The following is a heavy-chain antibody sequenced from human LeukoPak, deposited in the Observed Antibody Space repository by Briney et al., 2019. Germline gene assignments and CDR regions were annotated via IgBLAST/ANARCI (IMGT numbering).Heavy chain of an antibody. CDR1: GFTFSYFW. CDR2: IKQDGTEN. Sequence: PGGSLRLSCAASGFTFSYFWMTWVRQAPGKGLEWVANIKQDGTENYYVDSVTGRFTISRDNAKNSLYLQMNSLRGEDTAVYYCARDVNGYRDYWGQGTLVTVSS. V-gene: IGHV3-7*01. J-gene: IGHJ4*02. CDR3: ARDVNGYRDY. D-gene: IGHD2-8*01.